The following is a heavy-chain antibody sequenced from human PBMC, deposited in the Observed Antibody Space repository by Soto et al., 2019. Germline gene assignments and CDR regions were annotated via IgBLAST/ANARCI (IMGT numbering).Heavy chain of an antibody. CDR3: ARHEARAGDAFDI. J-gene: IGHJ3*02. V-gene: IGHV4-39*01. CDR1: GGSISSSSYY. CDR2: IYYSGST. Sequence: QLQLQESGPGLVKPSETLSPTCTVSGGSISSSSYYWGWIRQPPGKGLEWIGSIYYSGSTYYNPSHRTLVTISVDTSKHQFSLNLSSVTGADAAVYYCARHEARAGDAFDIWGQGTIVTVSS.